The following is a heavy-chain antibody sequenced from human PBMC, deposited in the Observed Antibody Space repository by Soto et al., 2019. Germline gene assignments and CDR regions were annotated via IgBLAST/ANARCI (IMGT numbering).Heavy chain of an antibody. CDR3: ARDSFWGSLEMATISPPDY. CDR2: IIPIFGTA. J-gene: IGHJ4*02. CDR1: GGTFSSYA. Sequence: SVKVSCKASGGTFSSYAISWVRQAPGQGLEWMGGIIPIFGTANYAQKFQGRVTITADESTSTAYMELSSLRSEDTAVYYCARDSFWGSLEMATISPPDYCGQGTLVTVSS. V-gene: IGHV1-69*13. D-gene: IGHD3-16*01.